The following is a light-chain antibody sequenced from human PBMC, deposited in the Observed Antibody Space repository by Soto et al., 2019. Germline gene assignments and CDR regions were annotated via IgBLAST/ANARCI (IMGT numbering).Light chain of an antibody. V-gene: IGKV3-15*01. CDR1: QSVSRN. CDR3: QQYNHWPLYS. Sequence: EVVMTKSPATLSVSPGERATLSCRASQSVSRNLACYQQRPGRAPRLLIYDASTSATNIPTRFSGSVSGTEFTLTISSLQSEYFSVYYCQQYNHWPLYSFGQGTKLEIK. CDR2: DAS. J-gene: IGKJ2*01.